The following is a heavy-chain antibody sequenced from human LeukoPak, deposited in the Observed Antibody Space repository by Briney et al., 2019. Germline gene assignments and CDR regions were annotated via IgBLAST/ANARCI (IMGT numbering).Heavy chain of an antibody. CDR2: INTNTGNP. CDR1: GYSFTNYA. CDR3: ARIGYNTLDY. J-gene: IGHJ4*02. D-gene: IGHD3-3*01. V-gene: IGHV7-4-1*01. Sequence: ASVKVSCKTSGYSFTNYAIHWVRQAPGQRLEWMGWINTNTGNPSYALDFTGRLVLSLDTSVSTADLRLDSLKAEDTAVYYCARIGYNTLDYWGQGTLVTVSS.